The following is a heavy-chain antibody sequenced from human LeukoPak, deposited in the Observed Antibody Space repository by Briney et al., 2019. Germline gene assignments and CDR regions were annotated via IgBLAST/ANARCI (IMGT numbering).Heavy chain of an antibody. Sequence: SETLSLTCSVSGDSISSYYWTWIRQPAGEGLEWLGRIFTNGNTNYNPSLESRITMSIDTSRNQFSLRLSSVTAADTAIYYCARDTRWGRSYYFDYWGQGTLVTVSA. CDR1: GDSISSYY. CDR2: IFTNGNT. J-gene: IGHJ4*02. D-gene: IGHD3-16*01. CDR3: ARDTRWGRSYYFDY. V-gene: IGHV4-4*07.